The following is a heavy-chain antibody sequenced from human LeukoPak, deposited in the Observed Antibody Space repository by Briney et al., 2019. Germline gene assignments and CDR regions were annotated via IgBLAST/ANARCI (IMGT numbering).Heavy chain of an antibody. D-gene: IGHD6-19*01. CDR3: ARDSSGWYRGYGMDV. V-gene: IGHV4-30-4*01. CDR2: IYYSGST. J-gene: IGHJ6*02. CDR1: GGSISSGDYY. Sequence: SQTLSLTCTVSGGSISSGDYYWRWIRQPPGNGLEWIGYIYYSGSTYYNPSLKSRVTISVDTSKNQFSLKLSSVTAADTAVYYCARDSSGWYRGYGMDVWGQGTTVTVSS.